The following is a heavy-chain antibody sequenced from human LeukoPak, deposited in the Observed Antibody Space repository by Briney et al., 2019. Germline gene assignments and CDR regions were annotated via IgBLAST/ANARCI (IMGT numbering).Heavy chain of an antibody. V-gene: IGHV4-61*02. CDR3: ARGAPSDY. CDR2: IYTSGTT. J-gene: IGHJ4*02. Sequence: SETLPLTCTVSGGSISSGTISSYYWSWVRQPAGKGLEWIGRIYTSGTTNYNPSLKSRVTMSVDTSENQFSLALNSVTAADTAVYYCARGAPSDYWGQGTLVTVSS. CDR1: GGSISSGTISSYY.